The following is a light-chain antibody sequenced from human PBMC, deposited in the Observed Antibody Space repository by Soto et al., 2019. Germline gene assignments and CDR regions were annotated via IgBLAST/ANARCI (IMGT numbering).Light chain of an antibody. V-gene: IGLV2-23*03. J-gene: IGLJ1*01. CDR3: CSYAGGSNV. Sequence: QSVLTQPASVSESPVQSITISCTGTSRDVGSYEFVSWYQQYPGKAPKLMIYEGSKRPSGVSDRFSGSKSGNTASLTISVLQAEDEADYFCCSYAGGSNVFGAGTKVTVL. CDR2: EGS. CDR1: SRDVGSYEF.